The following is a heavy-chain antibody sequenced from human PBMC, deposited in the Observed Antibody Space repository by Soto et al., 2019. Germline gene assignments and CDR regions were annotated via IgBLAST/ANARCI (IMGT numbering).Heavy chain of an antibody. CDR3: AHRLNGYFHH. V-gene: IGHV2-5*01. CDR1: GFPLSTSGVG. CDR2: IYWNYDQ. Sequence: QITLKESGPTLVKPTQTLTLTCTFSGFPLSTSGVGVGWIRQPPGKALDWLALIYWNYDQHYSPSLESRLTINRDTSKIQVVLTMTTMDPVNTATYYCAHRLNGYFHHWGQGTLITVSS. J-gene: IGHJ1*01.